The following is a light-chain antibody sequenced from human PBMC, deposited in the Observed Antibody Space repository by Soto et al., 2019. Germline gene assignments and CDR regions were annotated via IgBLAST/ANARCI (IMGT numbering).Light chain of an antibody. Sequence: QSVLTQPPSVSAAPGQKVTISCSGSSSNIGNNYVSWYQQLPGTAPKLLIYDNNKRPSGIPDRFSGSKSGTSATLGITGLQTGDEADYYCGTWDSSLSASYVFGTGTKVTAL. CDR1: SSNIGNNY. CDR3: GTWDSSLSASYV. J-gene: IGLJ1*01. CDR2: DNN. V-gene: IGLV1-51*01.